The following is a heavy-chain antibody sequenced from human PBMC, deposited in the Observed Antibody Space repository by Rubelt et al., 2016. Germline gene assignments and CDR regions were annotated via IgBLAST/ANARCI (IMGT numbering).Heavy chain of an antibody. CDR2: ISSSSSYI. D-gene: IGHD3-10*01. V-gene: IGHV3-21*04. CDR3: ARESMVRGVNPFDY. CDR1: GVTFSSYS. J-gene: IGHJ4*02. Sequence: GLVKPGGSLRLSCAASGVTFSSYSMNWVRQAPGKGLEWVSSISSSSSYIYYADSVKGRFTISRDNAKNSLYLQMNSLRAEDTALYYCARESMVRGVNPFDYWGQGTLVTVSS.